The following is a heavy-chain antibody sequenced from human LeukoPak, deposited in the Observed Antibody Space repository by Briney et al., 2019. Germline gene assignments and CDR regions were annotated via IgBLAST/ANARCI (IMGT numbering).Heavy chain of an antibody. J-gene: IGHJ4*02. D-gene: IGHD1-1*01. CDR1: VGTFSSYA. V-gene: IGHV1-69*05. CDR3: ARGPELERFDY. Sequence: SVKVSCKASVGTFSSYAISWVRQAPGQGLEWMGGIIPIFGTANYAQKFQGRVTITTDESTSTAYMELSSLRSEDTAVYYCARGPELERFDYWGQGTLVTVSS. CDR2: IIPIFGTA.